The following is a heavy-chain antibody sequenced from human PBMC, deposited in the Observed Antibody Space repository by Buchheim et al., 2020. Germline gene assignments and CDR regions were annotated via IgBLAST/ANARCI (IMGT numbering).Heavy chain of an antibody. CDR2: IYYSGRT. V-gene: IGHV4-39*07. CDR1: GGSISSSSYY. CDR3: AVHNWNDGGWFDP. Sequence: QLQLQESGPGLVKPSETLSLTCTVSGGSISSSSYYWGWIRQPPGKGLEWIGSIYYSGRTYYNPSLKSRVTISVATSKTQFSLKLSSVTAADTAVYYCAVHNWNDGGWFDPWGQGTL. D-gene: IGHD1-20*01. J-gene: IGHJ5*02.